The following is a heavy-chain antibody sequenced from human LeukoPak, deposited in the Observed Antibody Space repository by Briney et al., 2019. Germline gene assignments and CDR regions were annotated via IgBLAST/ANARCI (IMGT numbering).Heavy chain of an antibody. V-gene: IGHV4-59*08. D-gene: IGHD6-19*01. J-gene: IGHJ4*02. CDR1: GGSLSGNY. CDR3: ARWYYSGWAFDY. CDR2: SHDSGGT. Sequence: SETLSLTCIVSGGSLSGNYWSWIRQPPGKWLEWIGYSHDSGGTKYNPSLKSRVAISVDTSKNQFFLKLSSVTAADTAVYYCARWYYSGWAFDYWGQGTLVTVSS.